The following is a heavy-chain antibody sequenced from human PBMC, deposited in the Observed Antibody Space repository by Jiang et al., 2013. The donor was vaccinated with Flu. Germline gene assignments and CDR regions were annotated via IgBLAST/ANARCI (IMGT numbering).Heavy chain of an antibody. CDR2: IYHSGSI. D-gene: IGHD6-19*01. J-gene: IGHJ4*02. Sequence: GLVKPPGTLSLTCAVSGGSISSFKWWSWVRQPPGKGLEWIGEIYHSGSINYNPSLKSRVTISVDKSKNQFSLKLSSVTAADTAVYYCATLTTVAGTYYFDYWGQGTLVTVSS. V-gene: IGHV4-4*03. CDR3: ATLTTVAGTYYFDY. CDR1: GGSISSFKW.